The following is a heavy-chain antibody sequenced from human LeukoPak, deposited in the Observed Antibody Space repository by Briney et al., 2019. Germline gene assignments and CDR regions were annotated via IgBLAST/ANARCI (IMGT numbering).Heavy chain of an antibody. D-gene: IGHD2-2*01. CDR1: GFTFSNYA. CDR3: ARTRGIVVVPAARFDY. CDR2: ISHSGGST. Sequence: GGSLRLSCAASGFTFSNYAMSWVRQAPGKGLEWVSAISHSGGSTYYGDSVKGRFTISRDNSKNTLYLQMKSLRAEDTAVYYCARTRGIVVVPAARFDYWGQGTLVTVSS. J-gene: IGHJ4*02. V-gene: IGHV3-23*01.